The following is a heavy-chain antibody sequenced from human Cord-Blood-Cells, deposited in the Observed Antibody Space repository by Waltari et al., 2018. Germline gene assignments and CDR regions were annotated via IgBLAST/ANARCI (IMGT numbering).Heavy chain of an antibody. CDR2: INPNSGGT. V-gene: IGHV1-2*06. J-gene: IGHJ4*02. CDR3: AREEGIVLLVYAFDY. CDR1: GYTSTSYH. D-gene: IGHD2-8*02. Sequence: QVQLVQAGEEASKPVASAKVSCEVSGYTSTSYHQDWIPPARGQGLEWMGRINPNSGGTNYAQKFQGRVTMTRDTSISTAYMELSRLRSDDTAVYYCAREEGIVLLVYAFDYWGQGTLVTVSS.